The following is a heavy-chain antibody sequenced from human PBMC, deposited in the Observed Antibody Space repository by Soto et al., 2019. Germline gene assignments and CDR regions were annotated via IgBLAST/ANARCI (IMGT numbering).Heavy chain of an antibody. CDR3: ARYCSSTSCQTKFDY. V-gene: IGHV3-30-3*01. D-gene: IGHD2-2*01. J-gene: IGHJ4*02. CDR1: GFTFSSYA. CDR2: ISYDGSNK. Sequence: GGSLRLSCAASGFTFSSYAMHWVRQAPGKGLEWVAVISYDGSNKYYADSVKGRFTISRDNSKNTLYLQMNSLRAEDTAVYYCARYCSSTSCQTKFDYWGQGTLVTVSS.